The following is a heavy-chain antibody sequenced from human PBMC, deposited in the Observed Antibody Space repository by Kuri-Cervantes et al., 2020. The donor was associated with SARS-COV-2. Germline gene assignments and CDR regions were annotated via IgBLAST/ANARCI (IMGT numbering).Heavy chain of an antibody. CDR3: ARDGWLQFFDY. CDR1: GFTFSDYY. J-gene: IGHJ4*02. Sequence: GESLKISCAASGFTFSDYYMSWIRQAPGKGLEWVSYISSSGSTIYYADSVKGRFTISRDNAKNSLYLQMNSLRAEDTAVYYCARDGWLQFFDYWGQGTLVTVSS. V-gene: IGHV3-11*04. CDR2: ISSSGSTI. D-gene: IGHD5-24*01.